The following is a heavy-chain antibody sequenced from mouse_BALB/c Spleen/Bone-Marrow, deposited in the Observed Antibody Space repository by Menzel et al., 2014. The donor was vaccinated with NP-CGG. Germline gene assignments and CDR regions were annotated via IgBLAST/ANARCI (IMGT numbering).Heavy chain of an antibody. CDR3: ARFPFPY. CDR2: IDPANGNT. CDR1: GFNIKDTY. Sequence: VQLQQSGAELVKPGASVKLSCTASGFNIKDTYMHWVKQRPEQGLEWIGKIDPANGNTKYDPKFQGKATITADTPSNTAYLQLSSLTSEDPAVYYCARFPFPYWGQGTLVTVSA. J-gene: IGHJ3*01. V-gene: IGHV14-3*02.